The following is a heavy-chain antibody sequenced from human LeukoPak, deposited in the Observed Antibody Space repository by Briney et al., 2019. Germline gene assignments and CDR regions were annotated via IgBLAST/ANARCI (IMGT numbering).Heavy chain of an antibody. Sequence: GSLRLSCVASGFTFGTYVMSWIRQPPGKGLEWIGEINHSGSTNYNPSLKSRVTISVDTSKNQFSLKLSSVTAADTAVYYCARDLVNDSSGYYYRWFDPWGQGTLVTVSS. CDR3: ARDLVNDSSGYYYRWFDP. CDR2: INHSGST. V-gene: IGHV4-34*01. D-gene: IGHD3-22*01. J-gene: IGHJ5*02. CDR1: GFTFGTYV.